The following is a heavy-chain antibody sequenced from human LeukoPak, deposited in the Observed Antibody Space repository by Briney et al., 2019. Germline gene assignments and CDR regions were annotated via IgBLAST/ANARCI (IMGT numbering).Heavy chain of an antibody. CDR1: GYTLTELS. J-gene: IGHJ4*02. V-gene: IGHV1-24*01. Sequence: GASVKVSCKVSGYTLTELSMHWVRQAPGKGLEWMGGFDPEDGETIYAQKFQGRVTMTEDTSTDTAYIELSSLRSEDTAVYYCATSADFWSGYSDYWGQGTLVTVSS. D-gene: IGHD3-3*01. CDR3: ATSADFWSGYSDY. CDR2: FDPEDGET.